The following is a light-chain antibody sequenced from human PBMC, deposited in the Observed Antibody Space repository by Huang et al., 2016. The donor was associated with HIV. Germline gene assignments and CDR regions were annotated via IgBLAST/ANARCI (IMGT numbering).Light chain of an antibody. J-gene: IGKJ4*01. CDR3: QEYGTLLT. V-gene: IGKV3-20*01. CDR2: GAS. CDR1: LSVSNNY. Sequence: EIVLTQSPGTLSLSTVERATLSCRASLSVSNNYFAWYQQKPGQDPKLLIYGASIRDTGIPERISGSGSGTGFALTVSRLEPEDLAVYFCQEYGTLLTFGGETKV.